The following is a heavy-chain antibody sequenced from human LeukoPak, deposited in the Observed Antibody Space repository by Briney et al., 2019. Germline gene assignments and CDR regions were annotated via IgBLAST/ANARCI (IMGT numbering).Heavy chain of an antibody. CDR1: GGTFRRYA. V-gene: IGHV1-69*13. CDR2: IILIVGTA. J-gene: IGHJ6*04. Sequence: SLRVSCEASGGTFRRYATRWGREAPGQGLEWMAEIILIVGTANYAQKLQGRVTITADESTSTAYMELSSLRSEDSAVYYCARARGSSWPSTCYGMDVWGKGTTVTVSS. CDR3: ARARGSSWPSTCYGMDV. D-gene: IGHD6-13*01.